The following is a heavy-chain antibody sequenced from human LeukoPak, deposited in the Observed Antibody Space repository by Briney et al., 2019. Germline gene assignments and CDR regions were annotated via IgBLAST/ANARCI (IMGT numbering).Heavy chain of an antibody. J-gene: IGHJ4*02. CDR2: ISGSGST. CDR3: ARCGDGLPCDFDY. V-gene: IGHV3-23*01. D-gene: IGHD3-10*01. Sequence: PGGSLRLSCAVSGVTFSSYAMSWVRQAPGKGLEWVSTISGSGSTYYADSVKGRVTISRDNAKNSLYLQMNSLRPEDTAVYYCARCGDGLPCDFDYWGQGTLVTVSS. CDR1: GVTFSSYA.